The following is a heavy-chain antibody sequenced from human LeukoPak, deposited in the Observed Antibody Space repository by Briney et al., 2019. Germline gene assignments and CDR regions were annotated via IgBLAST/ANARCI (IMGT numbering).Heavy chain of an antibody. Sequence: NASETLSLTCTVSGVSISSSYSYWGWIRQPPGMGLEWIGSIYYTGNTYYNASLKSQVSISIDTSKNQFSLKLTSVTAADTAVYYCARQNGSGLFILPGGQGTLVTVSS. CDR3: ARQNGSGLFILP. V-gene: IGHV4-39*01. J-gene: IGHJ4*02. CDR2: IYYTGNT. CDR1: GVSISSSYSY. D-gene: IGHD3/OR15-3a*01.